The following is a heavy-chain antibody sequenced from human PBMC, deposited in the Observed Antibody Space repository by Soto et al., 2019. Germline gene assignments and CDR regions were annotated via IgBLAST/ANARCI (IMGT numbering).Heavy chain of an antibody. J-gene: IGHJ4*02. V-gene: IGHV1-18*01. CDR2: ITINSGNT. Sequence: QVQLVQSGAEVKKPGASVKVSCKASGYTFSSYGIGWVRQAPGQGLEWMGWITINSGNTNYAQKWQDRVTMTTDTSTTTACMELRSLKSDDPAMYYCARGGGGGWYNYDHWGQGTLVTVSS. CDR1: GYTFSSYG. D-gene: IGHD6-19*01. CDR3: ARGGGGGWYNYDH.